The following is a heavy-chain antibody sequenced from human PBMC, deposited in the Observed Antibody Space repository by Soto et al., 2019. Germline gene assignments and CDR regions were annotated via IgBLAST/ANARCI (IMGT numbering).Heavy chain of an antibody. V-gene: IGHV1-69*12. CDR2: IMPIFRAP. CDR1: GGAFSDYA. CDR3: ASWLKGPDIGNSYYGMDV. Sequence: QVQLVQSGAEVKKPGSSVKVSCKASGGAFSDYAFSWVRQAPGQGLEWLGGIMPIFRAPDYAQKFQGRVTMSADEFTRTAYMEMNSLRSEDTAVYYCASWLKGPDIGNSYYGMDVWGQGTTVTVS. D-gene: IGHD2-15*01. J-gene: IGHJ6*02.